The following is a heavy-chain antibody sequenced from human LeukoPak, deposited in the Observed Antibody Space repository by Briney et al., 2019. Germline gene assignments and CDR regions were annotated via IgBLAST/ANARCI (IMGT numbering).Heavy chain of an antibody. V-gene: IGHV3-66*01. CDR2: IYSSGST. Sequence: GGSLRLSCAASGFTVSSKYMSWVRQAPGKGLVWVSVIYSSGSTYYADSVKGRFTSSRDNSKNTLYLQMNSLRAEDTAVYYCARGGKYYDILTGYSDSFAFDIWGQGTMVTVSS. J-gene: IGHJ3*02. CDR3: ARGGKYYDILTGYSDSFAFDI. CDR1: GFTVSSKY. D-gene: IGHD3-9*01.